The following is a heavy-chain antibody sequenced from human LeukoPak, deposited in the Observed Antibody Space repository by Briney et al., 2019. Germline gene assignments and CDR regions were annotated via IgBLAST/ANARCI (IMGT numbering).Heavy chain of an antibody. J-gene: IGHJ5*01. CDR2: ISSSGTTK. Sequence: PTGGSLRLSCVASEFTFSSYSMNWVRQAPAKGLEWVSYISSSGTTKYYADSVKGRFTISRDDVKNSLYLQMNSLRDEDTAVYYCAVEGYCSGGSCYTNWFDSWGQGTLVTVSS. CDR1: EFTFSSYS. CDR3: AVEGYCSGGSCYTNWFDS. D-gene: IGHD2-15*01. V-gene: IGHV3-48*02.